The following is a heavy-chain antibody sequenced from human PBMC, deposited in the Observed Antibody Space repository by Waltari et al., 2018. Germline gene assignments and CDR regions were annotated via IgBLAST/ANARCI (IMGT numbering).Heavy chain of an antibody. CDR1: GGSISRGSVS. CDR3: ARDEARYYDIMTGGGYYGLDV. Sequence: QVQLQESGPGLVRPSQTLSLTCTVSGGSISRGSVSWPWFRHPAGKGLEWVGNIFTSGSTNYNPFLKSRVSVSLDTSENQFSLRLSSVTAADTAVYYCARDEARYYDIMTGGGYYGLDVWGQGTTVTVSS. V-gene: IGHV4-61*02. J-gene: IGHJ6*02. D-gene: IGHD3-9*01. CDR2: IFTSGST.